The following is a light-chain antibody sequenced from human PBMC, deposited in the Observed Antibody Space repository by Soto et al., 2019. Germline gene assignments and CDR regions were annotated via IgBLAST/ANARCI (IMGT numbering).Light chain of an antibody. CDR3: QQRSNWPPAIT. Sequence: EIVMTQSPASLSVPPGERATLSCRPSQSVSTNFSWDLQKPCQAPRLLLYGASTRATAVPARFTASGYGTDFTLTISSLEPEDFAVYYCQQRSNWPPAITFGQGTRLEIK. CDR1: QSVSTN. CDR2: GAS. J-gene: IGKJ5*01. V-gene: IGKV3-11*01.